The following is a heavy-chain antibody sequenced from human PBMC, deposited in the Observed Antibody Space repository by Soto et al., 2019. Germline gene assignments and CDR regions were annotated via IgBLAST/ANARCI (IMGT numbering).Heavy chain of an antibody. D-gene: IGHD2-2*01. J-gene: IGHJ6*02. CDR1: GFTFSSYG. Sequence: QVQLVESGGGVVQPGRSLRLSCAASGFTFSSYGMHWVRQAPGKGREWVAVISYDGSNKYYADSMKGRFTISRDNSKNTMHLPLKRRRGEDTAMSYCAKDRAVYHHYGMDVWGHGTTVTVSS. V-gene: IGHV3-30*18. CDR3: AKDRAVYHHYGMDV. CDR2: ISYDGSNK.